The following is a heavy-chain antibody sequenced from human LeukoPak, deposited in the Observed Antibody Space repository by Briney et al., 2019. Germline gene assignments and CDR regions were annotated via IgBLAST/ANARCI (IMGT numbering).Heavy chain of an antibody. J-gene: IGHJ5*02. Sequence: ASVTVSFTSSGSTFTVYYMHWVRQAPGQGHELMGWINPNSGGTNYAQKVQGRVTMTRDTSIRTAYMELSRLRSDDTAVYYCARDPGYCSGGSCFNWFDPWGQGTLVTVSS. CDR1: GSTFTVYY. CDR2: INPNSGGT. D-gene: IGHD2-15*01. V-gene: IGHV1-2*02. CDR3: ARDPGYCSGGSCFNWFDP.